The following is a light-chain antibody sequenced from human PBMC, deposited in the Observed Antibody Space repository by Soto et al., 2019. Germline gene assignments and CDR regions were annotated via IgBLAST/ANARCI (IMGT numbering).Light chain of an antibody. CDR3: QSYDSDFVI. J-gene: IGLJ2*01. Sequence: NFMLTQPHSVSESPGKTVTISCTGSSGSIANNYVQWYQQRPGSAPTTVIYENNQRPSGGPGRLSGSTDGSSNSASLTISGLQTEDEAYYYCQSYDSDFVIFGGGTKLTVL. CDR1: SGSIANNY. CDR2: ENN. V-gene: IGLV6-57*02.